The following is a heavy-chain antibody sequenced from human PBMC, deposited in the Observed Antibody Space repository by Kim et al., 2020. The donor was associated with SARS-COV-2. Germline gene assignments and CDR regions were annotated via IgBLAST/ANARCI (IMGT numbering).Heavy chain of an antibody. J-gene: IGHJ3*02. D-gene: IGHD3-10*01. CDR3: ARDYYGSGSLDAFDI. Sequence: DSVKRRFTISRDETKNSLYLQMNSLRAEDTAGYFCARDYYGSGSLDAFDIWGQGTMVTVSS. V-gene: IGHV3-11*06.